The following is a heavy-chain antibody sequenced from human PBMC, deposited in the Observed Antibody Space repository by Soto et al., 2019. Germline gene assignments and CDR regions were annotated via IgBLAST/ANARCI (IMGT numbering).Heavy chain of an antibody. V-gene: IGHV4-4*02. CDR3: ASRDPGTSVDY. CDR2: IYRTGST. D-gene: IGHD1-7*01. CDR1: GGSFTSNNW. Sequence: PSETLSLTCAVSGGSFTSNNWWTWVRQPPGQGLEWIGEIYRTGSTNYNPSLRSRITISLDKSENQFSLKVTSLTAADTAVYYCASRDPGTSVDYWGQGTLVTVSS. J-gene: IGHJ4*02.